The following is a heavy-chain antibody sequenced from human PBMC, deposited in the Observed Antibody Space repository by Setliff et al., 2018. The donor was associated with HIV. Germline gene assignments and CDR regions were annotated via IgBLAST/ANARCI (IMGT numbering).Heavy chain of an antibody. CDR3: ARDGCDSNRCYVYNWFDP. CDR1: GYTVTSHT. D-gene: IGHD2-2*01. V-gene: IGHV1-3*01. CDR2: INAGNGNT. J-gene: IGHJ5*02. Sequence: GASVKVSCKTSGYTVTSHTIHWVRQAPGHGLEWMGWINAGNGNTKYSQKFQSRVTITRDTSATTAFMELSSLTSEDTAVYYCARDGCDSNRCYVYNWFDPWGQGTLVTVSS.